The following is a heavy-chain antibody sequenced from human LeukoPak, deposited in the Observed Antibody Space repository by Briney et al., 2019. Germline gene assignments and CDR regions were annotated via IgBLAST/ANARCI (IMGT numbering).Heavy chain of an antibody. CDR2: IYYSGST. Sequence: SETLSLTCTVSGGSISSYYWSWIRQPPGKGLEWIGYIYYSGSTNYDPSLKSRVTISVDTSKNQFSQKLSSVTAADPAVYYCARVGGDVLLWFGELLRDNWFDPWGQGTLVTVSS. J-gene: IGHJ5*02. CDR3: ARVGGDVLLWFGELLRDNWFDP. CDR1: GGSISSYY. D-gene: IGHD3-10*01. V-gene: IGHV4-59*01.